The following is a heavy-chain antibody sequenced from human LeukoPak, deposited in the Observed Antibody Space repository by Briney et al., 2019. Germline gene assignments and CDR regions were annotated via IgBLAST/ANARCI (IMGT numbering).Heavy chain of an antibody. CDR1: GFTFSSYG. CDR2: ISGDAGRT. J-gene: IGHJ4*02. CDR3: AKDRYSSSWYYFDY. V-gene: IGHV3-23*01. Sequence: GGSLRLSCAASGFTFSSYGMNWVRQAPGKGLEWVSGISGDAGRTYYADSVKGRFTISRDNSKNTLYLQMNSLRAEDTAVCYCAKDRYSSSWYYFDYWGQGTLVTVSS. D-gene: IGHD6-13*01.